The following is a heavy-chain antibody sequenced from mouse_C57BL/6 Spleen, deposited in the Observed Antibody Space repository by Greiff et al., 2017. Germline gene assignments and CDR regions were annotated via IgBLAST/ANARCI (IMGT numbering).Heavy chain of an antibody. CDR2: IDPEDGET. J-gene: IGHJ2*01. CDR3: ARGDHRYFDY. Sequence: VQLQQSGAELVKPGASLKLSCTASGFNINDYYMHWVKQRTEQGLEWIGRIDPEDGETKYAPKFQGKATITADTSANTAYLQLSSLASENTAVYCCARGDHRYFDYWGQGTTLTVSS. CDR1: GFNINDYY. V-gene: IGHV14-2*01.